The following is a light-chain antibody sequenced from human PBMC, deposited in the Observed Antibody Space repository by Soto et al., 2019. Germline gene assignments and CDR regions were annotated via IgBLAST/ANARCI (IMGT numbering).Light chain of an antibody. Sequence: IRMTRSTSSLSASLGSVDTITSRASQSISSWLAWYQQKPGKAPKLLIYKASTLKSGVPSRFSGSVSGTEFTRTISSLQPDDFAPYYCQPYNSYSEAFGQGTKVDIK. CDR1: QSISSW. CDR3: QPYNSYSEA. V-gene: IGKV1-5*03. J-gene: IGKJ1*01. CDR2: KAS.